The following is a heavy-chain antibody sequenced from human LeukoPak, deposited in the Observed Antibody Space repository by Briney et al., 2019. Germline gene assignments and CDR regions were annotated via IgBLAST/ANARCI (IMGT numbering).Heavy chain of an antibody. CDR1: GYTFTGYY. V-gene: IGHV1-2*02. CDR3: ARDRTTVTKYYYYYYMDV. CDR2: INPNSGGT. J-gene: IGHJ6*03. D-gene: IGHD4-17*01. Sequence: ASVKVSCKASGYTFTGYYMHWVRQAPGQGPEWMGWINPNSGGTNYAQKFQGRVTMTRDTSISTTYMELSRLRSDDTAVYYCARDRTTVTKYYYYYYMDVWGNGTTVTVSS.